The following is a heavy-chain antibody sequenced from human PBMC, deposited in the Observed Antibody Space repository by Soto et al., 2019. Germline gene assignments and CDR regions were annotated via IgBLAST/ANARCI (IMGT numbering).Heavy chain of an antibody. J-gene: IGHJ4*02. CDR2: ISGTGATT. CDR3: ATGRGGDNNGWRIHDC. D-gene: IGHD6-19*01. Sequence: QAPGKALEWVSTISGTGATTYYADSVTGPFTNSRDNSKNTLYLQMNSLRADDTAVYHCATGRGGDNNGWRIHDCWGQGTLVTVYS. V-gene: IGHV3-23*01.